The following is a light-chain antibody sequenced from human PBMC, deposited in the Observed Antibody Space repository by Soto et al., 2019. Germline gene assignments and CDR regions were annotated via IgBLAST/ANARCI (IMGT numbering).Light chain of an antibody. J-gene: IGKJ4*01. CDR1: QSVSIN. CDR3: QQYNNWPPLT. V-gene: IGKV3-15*01. Sequence: EIVMTQSPATLSVSPGERATLSCRASQSVSINLAWYQQKPGQAPRLLIYGASTRATGIPARFSGSGSGTEFTLTISSLQSEDFAVYYCQQYNNWPPLTFGGGTKAEIK. CDR2: GAS.